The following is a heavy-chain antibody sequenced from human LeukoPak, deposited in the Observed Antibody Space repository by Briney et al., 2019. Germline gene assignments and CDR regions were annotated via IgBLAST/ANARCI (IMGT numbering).Heavy chain of an antibody. CDR2: LYYSGNS. V-gene: IGHV4-59*01. CDR1: GASISDYY. Sequence: PSETLSLTCIVSGASISDYYWSWIRQPPGTGLEWIGYLYYSGNSNYNPSLKSRVSISLNTSKNQISLKVTSVTAADTAVYYCARGPRPYFDYWGHGSLVTVSS. J-gene: IGHJ4*01. CDR3: ARGPRPYFDY.